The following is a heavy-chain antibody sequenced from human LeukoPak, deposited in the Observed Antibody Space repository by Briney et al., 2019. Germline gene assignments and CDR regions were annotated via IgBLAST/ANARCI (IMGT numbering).Heavy chain of an antibody. D-gene: IGHD6-13*01. V-gene: IGHV3-43*01. Sequence: PGRSLRLSCAASGFTFDDYTMHWVRQAPGKGLEWVSLISWDGGSTYYADSVKGRFTISRDNSKNSLYLQMNSLRTEDTALYYCAKDMLSGYSSSWYDYWGQGTLVTVSS. CDR3: AKDMLSGYSSSWYDY. J-gene: IGHJ4*02. CDR2: ISWDGGST. CDR1: GFTFDDYT.